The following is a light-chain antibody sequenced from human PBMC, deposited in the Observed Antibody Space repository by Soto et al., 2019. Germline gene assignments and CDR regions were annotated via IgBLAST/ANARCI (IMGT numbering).Light chain of an antibody. CDR2: WAS. CDR1: QSVLFSINQNNY. Sequence: DIVLTQSPDSVAVSLGERATINCKSSQSVLFSINQNNYLAWYHQKPGQPPKLLIYWASIRESVVPTRFSGSGSGTNFTLTISILQAEDAAVYYCQQYDTTPPTFGLGTKVEVK. CDR3: QQYDTTPPT. V-gene: IGKV4-1*01. J-gene: IGKJ1*01.